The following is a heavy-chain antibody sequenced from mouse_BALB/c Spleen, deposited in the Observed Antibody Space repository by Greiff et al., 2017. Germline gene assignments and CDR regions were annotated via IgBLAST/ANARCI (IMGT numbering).Heavy chain of an antibody. V-gene: IGHV14-3*02. J-gene: IGHJ1*01. CDR3: ARDFSIWGNYWYFDV. D-gene: IGHD2-1*01. CDR2: IDPANGNT. Sequence: EVQLQQSGAELVKPGASVKLSCTASGFNIKDTYMHWVKQRPEQGLEWIGRIDPANGNTKYDPKFQGKATITADTSSNTAYLQLSSLTSEDTAVYYCARDFSIWGNYWYFDVWGAGTTVTVSS. CDR1: GFNIKDTY.